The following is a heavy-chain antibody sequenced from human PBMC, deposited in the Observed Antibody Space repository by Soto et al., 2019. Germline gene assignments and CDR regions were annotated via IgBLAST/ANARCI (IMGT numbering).Heavy chain of an antibody. CDR3: AKRPASIITFDY. Sequence: GGSLRLSCAASGFTFSSYWMHWVRQAPGKGLVWVSRINSDGSSTSYADSVKGRFTISRDNSKNMLFLQINSLRDDDSAVYYCAKRPASIITFDYWGQGTPVTVSS. CDR2: INSDGSST. D-gene: IGHD2-2*01. CDR1: GFTFSSYW. J-gene: IGHJ4*02. V-gene: IGHV3-74*01.